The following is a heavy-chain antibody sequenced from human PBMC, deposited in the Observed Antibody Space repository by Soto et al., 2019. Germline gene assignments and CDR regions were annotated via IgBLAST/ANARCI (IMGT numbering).Heavy chain of an antibody. CDR3: AREVRDSSGYFNDY. CDR1: GYTFTSHG. CDR2: ISAYNGNT. Sequence: ASVKVSCKASGYTFTSHGISWVRQAPGQGLEWMGWISAYNGNTNYAQKLQGRVTMTTDTSTSTAYMELRSLRSDDTAVYYCAREVRDSSGYFNDYWGQGTLVTVSS. V-gene: IGHV1-18*01. D-gene: IGHD3-22*01. J-gene: IGHJ4*02.